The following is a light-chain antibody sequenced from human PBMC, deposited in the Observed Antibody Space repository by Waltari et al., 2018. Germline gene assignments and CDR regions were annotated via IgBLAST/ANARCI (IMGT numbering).Light chain of an antibody. CDR3: QHRSSWPLT. CDR1: QSVSSY. J-gene: IGKJ4*01. V-gene: IGKV3-11*01. Sequence: EIVLTQSPATLSLSPGESATHPCRASQSVSSYLAWYQQKPGQAPRLLIYDASNRATGIPARFSGSGSGTDFTLTISSLEPEDVAVYYCQHRSSWPLTFGGGTKVEIK. CDR2: DAS.